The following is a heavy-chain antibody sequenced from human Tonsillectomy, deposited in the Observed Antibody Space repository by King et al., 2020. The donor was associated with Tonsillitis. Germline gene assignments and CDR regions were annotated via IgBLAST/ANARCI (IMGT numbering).Heavy chain of an antibody. V-gene: IGHV1-18*01. CDR2: ISAFNGNT. Sequence: QLVQSGAEVEKPGASVKVSCKASGYTFTSYGISWVRQAPGQGLEWMGWISAFNGNTNYAQKLQGRVTMTTDTSTSTAYMELRSLRSDDTPVYYCARDPQYSSSSYYYYYMDVWGKGTTVTVSS. CDR3: ARDPQYSSSSYYYYYMDV. D-gene: IGHD6-6*01. CDR1: GYTFTSYG. J-gene: IGHJ6*03.